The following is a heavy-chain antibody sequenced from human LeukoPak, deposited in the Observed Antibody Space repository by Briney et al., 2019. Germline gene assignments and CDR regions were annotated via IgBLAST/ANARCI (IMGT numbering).Heavy chain of an antibody. CDR3: ARAHMITSYYYYYYMDV. Sequence: SETLSLTCTVSGGSISSYYWSWIRQPPGKGLEWIGYIYYSGSTNYNPSLKSRVTISVDTSKNQFSLKLSSVTAADTAVYYCARAHMITSYYYYYYMDVWGKGTTVTVSS. J-gene: IGHJ6*03. CDR1: GGSISSYY. D-gene: IGHD3-16*01. CDR2: IYYSGST. V-gene: IGHV4-59*01.